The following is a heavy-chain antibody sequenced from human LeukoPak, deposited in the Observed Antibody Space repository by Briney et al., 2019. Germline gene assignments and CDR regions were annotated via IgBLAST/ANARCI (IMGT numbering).Heavy chain of an antibody. V-gene: IGHV3-30*01. CDR2: ISYDGSNK. CDR3: ARETLVVPAAAFDY. D-gene: IGHD2-2*01. CDR1: GFTFSSYA. Sequence: PGRSLRLSCAASGFTFSSYAMHWVRQAPGKGLEWVAVISYDGSNKYYADSVKGRFTISRDNSKNTLYLQMNNLRAEDTAVYYCARETLVVPAAAFDYWGQGTLVTVSS. J-gene: IGHJ4*02.